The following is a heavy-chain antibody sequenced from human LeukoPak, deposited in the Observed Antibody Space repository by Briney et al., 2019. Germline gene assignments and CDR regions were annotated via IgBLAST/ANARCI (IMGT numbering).Heavy chain of an antibody. D-gene: IGHD2-8*02. J-gene: IGHJ5*02. V-gene: IGHV1-69*05. CDR1: GGTFSSYA. Sequence: ALVKVSCKASGGTFSSYAISWVRQAPGQGLEWMGGIIPIFGTANYAQKFQGRVTITTDESTSTAYMELSSLRSEDTAVYYCAREVVFRIRSYNWFDPWGQGTLVTVSS. CDR2: IIPIFGTA. CDR3: AREVVFRIRSYNWFDP.